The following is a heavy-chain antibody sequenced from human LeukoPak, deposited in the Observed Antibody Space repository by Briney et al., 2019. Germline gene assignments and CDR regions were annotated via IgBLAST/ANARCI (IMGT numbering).Heavy chain of an antibody. D-gene: IGHD3-10*01. CDR1: GGSISSSSYY. Sequence: SETLSLTCTVSGGSISSSSYYWGWIRQPPGKGLEWIGEINHSGSTNYNPSLKSRVTISVDTSKNQFSLKLSSVTAADTAVYYCARRPYYYGSGSYRSAFDIWGQGTMVTVSS. V-gene: IGHV4-39*07. CDR2: INHSGST. CDR3: ARRPYYYGSGSYRSAFDI. J-gene: IGHJ3*02.